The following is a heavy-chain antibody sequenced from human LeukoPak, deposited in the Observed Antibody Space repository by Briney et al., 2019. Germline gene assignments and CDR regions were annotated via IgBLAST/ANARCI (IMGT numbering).Heavy chain of an antibody. CDR2: IHYSGST. V-gene: IGHV4-59*01. CDR1: GDSISSYY. CDR3: ARHWETSSWYVDY. J-gene: IGHJ4*02. D-gene: IGHD6-13*01. Sequence: SETLSLTCTVSGDSISSYYWSWVRQPPGKGLEWIGYIHYSGSTNYNPSLKSRVTMSVDTSKTQFSLKLSSGTAADTAVYYCARHWETSSWYVDYWGQGTLVTVSS.